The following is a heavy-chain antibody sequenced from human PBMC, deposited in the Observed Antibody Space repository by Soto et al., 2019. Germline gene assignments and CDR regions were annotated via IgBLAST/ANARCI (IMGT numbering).Heavy chain of an antibody. Sequence: EVQLLESGGGLVQPGGSLRLSCAASGFTFSRYAMSWVRQAPGKGLEWVSSISGSGDSTYYADSVKGRFTISRDSSKNTLYLQIYGLSAEDTAVYYCAKELFASSHSWTNWFDPWGHGALVTVSS. D-gene: IGHD6-13*01. J-gene: IGHJ5*02. CDR2: ISGSGDST. CDR1: GFTFSRYA. CDR3: AKELFASSHSWTNWFDP. V-gene: IGHV3-23*01.